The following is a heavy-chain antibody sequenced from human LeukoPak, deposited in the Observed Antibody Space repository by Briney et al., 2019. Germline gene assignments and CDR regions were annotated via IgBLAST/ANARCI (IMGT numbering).Heavy chain of an antibody. CDR2: FYYTGDT. CDR3: AAGAGSRYYYYYYMDV. J-gene: IGHJ6*03. D-gene: IGHD3-10*01. V-gene: IGHV4-59*12. CDR1: GGSISNYY. Sequence: SETLSLTCTVSGGSISNYYCSWIRQPPGKGLEWIGYFYYTGDTYYNPSLKSRVTTSVDTSKNQCSLKLSSVTAADTAVYYCAAGAGSRYYYYYYMDVWGKGTTVTVSS.